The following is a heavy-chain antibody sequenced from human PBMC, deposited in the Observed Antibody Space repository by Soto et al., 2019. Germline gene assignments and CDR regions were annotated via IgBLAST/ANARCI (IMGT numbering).Heavy chain of an antibody. CDR2: IYYSGST. CDR3: ARHSTKDYYYGMDV. J-gene: IGHJ6*02. CDR1: GGSISSSSYY. D-gene: IGHD2-2*01. V-gene: IGHV4-39*01. Sequence: SETLSLTCTVSGGSISSSSYYWGWIRQPPGKGLEWIGSIYYSGSTYYNPSLKSRVTISVDTSKNQFSLKLSSVTAADTAVYYCARHSTKDYYYGMDVWGQGTTVTVSS.